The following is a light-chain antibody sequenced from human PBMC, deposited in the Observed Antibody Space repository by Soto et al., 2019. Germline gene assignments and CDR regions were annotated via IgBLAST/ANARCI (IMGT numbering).Light chain of an antibody. J-gene: IGLJ1*01. CDR3: GSYTGSIPYV. V-gene: IGLV2-14*01. Sequence: QSALAQPASVSWSLGQSITISCTGTTSDVGGYNYVSWYQQHPGKAPILMIYEVTNRPSGVSNRFSGSKSCNTASLTISGLQVEDEDEYYCGSYTGSIPYVFGSGTTVTV. CDR1: TSDVGGYNY. CDR2: EVT.